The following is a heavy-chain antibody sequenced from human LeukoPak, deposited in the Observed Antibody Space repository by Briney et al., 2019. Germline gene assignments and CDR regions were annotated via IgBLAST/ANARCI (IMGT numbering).Heavy chain of an antibody. CDR1: GFTFSTYA. Sequence: GGSLRLSCAASGFTFSTYAMSWVRQASGKGLEWVSGVSGSGRSTYYADSVKGRFTISRDNSKNTLYLQMNSLRVEDTAVYYCAKASDSSGHYEGYFQHWGQGTLVTVSS. V-gene: IGHV3-23*01. CDR2: VSGSGRST. J-gene: IGHJ1*01. CDR3: AKASDSSGHYEGYFQH. D-gene: IGHD3-22*01.